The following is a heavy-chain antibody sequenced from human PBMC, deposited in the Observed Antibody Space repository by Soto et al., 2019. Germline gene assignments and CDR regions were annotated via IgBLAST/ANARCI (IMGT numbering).Heavy chain of an antibody. CDR2: FDPEDGET. J-gene: IGHJ5*02. D-gene: IGHD6-6*01. V-gene: IGHV1-24*01. Sequence: GASVKVSCKVSGYTLTELSMHWVRQAPGKGLEWMGGFDPEDGETIYAQKFQGRVTMTEDTSTDTAYMELSSLRSEDTGVYYCGTARPRYSWFDPWGQGTLVTVSS. CDR1: GYTLTELS. CDR3: GTARPRYSWFDP.